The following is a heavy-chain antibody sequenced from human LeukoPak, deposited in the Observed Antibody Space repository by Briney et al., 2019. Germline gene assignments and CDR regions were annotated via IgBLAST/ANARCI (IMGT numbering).Heavy chain of an antibody. J-gene: IGHJ3*02. CDR1: GFTVSSNY. CDR3: ARSHSGSYSAAFDI. Sequence: GGSLRLSCAASGFTVSSNYMSWVRQASGKGLEWVSVIYSGGSTYYADSVKGRFTISRDNSKNTLYLQMNSLRAEDTAVYYCARSHSGSYSAAFDIWGQGTMVTVSS. CDR2: IYSGGST. D-gene: IGHD1-26*01. V-gene: IGHV3-53*01.